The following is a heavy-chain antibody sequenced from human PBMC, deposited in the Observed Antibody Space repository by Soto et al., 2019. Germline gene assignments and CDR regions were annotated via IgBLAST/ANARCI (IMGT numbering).Heavy chain of an antibody. Sequence: PSETLSLTCAVYGGSFSRYYWSWIRQPPGKGLEWIGEINHSGSTNYNPSLKSRVTISVDTSKNQFSLKLSSVTAADTAVYYCARSIGKRHFDYWGQGTLVTVSS. V-gene: IGHV4-34*01. J-gene: IGHJ4*02. CDR2: INHSGST. CDR3: ARSIGKRHFDY. D-gene: IGHD1-26*01. CDR1: GGSFSRYY.